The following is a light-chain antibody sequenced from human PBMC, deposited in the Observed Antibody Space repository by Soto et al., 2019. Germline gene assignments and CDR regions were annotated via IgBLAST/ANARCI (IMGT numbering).Light chain of an antibody. CDR3: KHYNSHSYYT. Sequence: DIQLTQFPSTLSGSVGDAVTITCRASQSIQPFLAWYQQKPGKAPKLLIYLASRLESGVASRFSGSGSGTEFGTEFTLTITNLQPDDFATYFCKHYNSHSYYTFGQGTKLEVK. CDR2: LAS. V-gene: IGKV1-5*03. CDR1: QSIQPF. J-gene: IGKJ2*01.